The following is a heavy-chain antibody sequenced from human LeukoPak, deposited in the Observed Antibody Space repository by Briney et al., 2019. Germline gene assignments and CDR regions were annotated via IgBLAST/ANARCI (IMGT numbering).Heavy chain of an antibody. CDR1: GYTFTGYY. J-gene: IGHJ4*02. Sequence: GSVKVSCKASGYTFTGYYMHWLRQAPGQGLEWMGWINPNSGGTNYAQKFQGRVTMIRDTSISTAYMELSRLRSDDTAVYYCARVGSGWYILYYFDYWGQGALVTVSS. D-gene: IGHD6-19*01. V-gene: IGHV1-2*02. CDR3: ARVGSGWYILYYFDY. CDR2: INPNSGGT.